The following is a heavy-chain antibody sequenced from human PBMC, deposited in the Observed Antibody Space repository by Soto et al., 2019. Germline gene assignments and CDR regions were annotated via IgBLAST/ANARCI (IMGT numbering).Heavy chain of an antibody. J-gene: IGHJ4*02. Sequence: EVQLVESGGGLVKPGGSLRLSCAASGFTFSSYSMNWVRQAPGKGLEWVSSISRSNSYKYYADSVKGRFTISRDNAKNSLYLQMNSLRAEDTAVYYCARLVAVAGIGGYYFHYWGQGSLFTVSS. D-gene: IGHD6-19*01. CDR1: GFTFSSYS. CDR3: ARLVAVAGIGGYYFHY. CDR2: ISRSNSYK. V-gene: IGHV3-21*01.